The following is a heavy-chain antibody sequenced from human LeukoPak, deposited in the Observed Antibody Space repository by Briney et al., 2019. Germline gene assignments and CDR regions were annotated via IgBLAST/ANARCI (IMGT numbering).Heavy chain of an antibody. CDR3: ARVKTGTKVDY. CDR1: GFTFSSYE. Sequence: GGSLRLSCAASGFTFSSYEMNWVRQAPGKGPEWVSYISSSGTTTHYADSVEDRFTISRDSAKNSLYLQMNSLRAEDTAVYYCARVKTGTKVDYWGQGTLVTVSS. D-gene: IGHD1-1*01. V-gene: IGHV3-48*03. J-gene: IGHJ4*02. CDR2: ISSSGTTT.